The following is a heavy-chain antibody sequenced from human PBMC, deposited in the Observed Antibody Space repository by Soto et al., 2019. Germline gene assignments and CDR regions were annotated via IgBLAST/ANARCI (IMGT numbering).Heavy chain of an antibody. CDR3: AKDYYDYIWGGGY. Sequence: EVQLLESGGGLVQPGGSLRLSCAASGFTFSSYAMSWVRQAPGKGLEWVSAISGSGGSTYYADSMKGRFTISRDNSKNTLYLQMNSLRAEDTAVYYCAKDYYDYIWGGGYWGQGTLVTVSS. V-gene: IGHV3-23*01. CDR1: GFTFSSYA. J-gene: IGHJ4*02. CDR2: ISGSGGST. D-gene: IGHD3-16*01.